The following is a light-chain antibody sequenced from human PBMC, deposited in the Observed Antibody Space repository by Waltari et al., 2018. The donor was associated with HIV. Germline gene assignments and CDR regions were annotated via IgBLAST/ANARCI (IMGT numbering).Light chain of an antibody. CDR1: QSVDRTY. CDR2: GAS. CDR3: QQYDISPRT. V-gene: IGKV3-20*01. Sequence: EIVLTQAPGTLSLSPGEGATLSCRASQSVDRTYLAWYQQKPGQDPRLLIYGASSRANGIPDRFSGSGSGTDFTLTISRLEPEDFALYYCQQYDISPRTFGQGTKVEI. J-gene: IGKJ1*01.